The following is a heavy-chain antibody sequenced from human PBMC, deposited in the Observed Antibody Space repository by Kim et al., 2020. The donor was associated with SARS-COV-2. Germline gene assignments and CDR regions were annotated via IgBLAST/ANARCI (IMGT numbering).Heavy chain of an antibody. Sequence: SETLSLTCTVSGGSISSNSYYWGWIRQPPGKGLEWLGSVYYTGSTYYNPSLKSRLTISLDASKNQFSLKLIFVTAADTAVYYCGRLFYVDYSPRYYYSGMDVLGQGTTVTVSS. J-gene: IGHJ6*02. CDR3: GRLFYVDYSPRYYYSGMDV. D-gene: IGHD4-17*01. CDR1: GGSISSNSYY. V-gene: IGHV4-39*01. CDR2: VYYTGST.